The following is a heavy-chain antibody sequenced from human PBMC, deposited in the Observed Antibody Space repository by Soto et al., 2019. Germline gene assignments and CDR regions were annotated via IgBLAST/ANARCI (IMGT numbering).Heavy chain of an antibody. Sequence: QLQLQESGSGLVKPSQTLSLTCAVSGGSIXXXGXSXXWIRQPPGKGLEWIGYIYHSGSTYYNPSLKSRVTISLDRSXNQFSXXXSSXTXXXXXXXXXXXXXXXXGDCYSYYLDSWGQGTLVTVSS. V-gene: IGHV4-30-2*01. CDR2: IYHSGST. J-gene: IGHJ4*02. D-gene: IGHD2-21*02. CDR1: GGSIXXXGXS. CDR3: XXXXXXXGDCYSYYLDS.